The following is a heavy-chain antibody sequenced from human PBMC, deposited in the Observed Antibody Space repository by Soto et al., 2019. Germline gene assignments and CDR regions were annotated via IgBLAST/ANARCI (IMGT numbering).Heavy chain of an antibody. D-gene: IGHD3-22*01. Sequence: QLQLQESGPGLVKPSETLSLTCTVSGDSVTRSRYYWGWIRQPPGKGLEWIGSIYYSGSTYYNPSLKSRITISIDTSKHQFSLNMNSMTAADTAVYYCATEGGVVDANWFGPWGQGTLVTVSA. CDR2: IYYSGST. V-gene: IGHV4-39*02. CDR1: GDSVTRSRYY. J-gene: IGHJ5*02. CDR3: ATEGGVVDANWFGP.